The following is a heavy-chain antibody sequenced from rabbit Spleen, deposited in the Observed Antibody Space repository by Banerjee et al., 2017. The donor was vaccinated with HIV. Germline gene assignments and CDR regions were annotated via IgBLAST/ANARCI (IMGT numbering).Heavy chain of an antibody. D-gene: IGHD6-1*01. V-gene: IGHV1S45*01. Sequence: QEQLVESGGGLVQPEGSLTLTCTASGFSFSSSYWMSWVRQAPGKGLEWIGCIYVGSGGTTYYASWAKVRFTISKTSSTTVTLQMTSLTAANTATYFCAREKSGSYGYDLWGQGTLVTVS. CDR3: AREKSGSYGYDL. CDR2: IYVGSGGTT. CDR1: GFSFSSSYW. J-gene: IGHJ3*01.